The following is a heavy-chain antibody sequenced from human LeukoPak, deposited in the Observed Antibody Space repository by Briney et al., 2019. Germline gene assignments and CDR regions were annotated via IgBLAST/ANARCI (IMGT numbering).Heavy chain of an antibody. D-gene: IGHD1-7*01. J-gene: IGHJ5*02. CDR3: ARGPKNSGSSFDP. CDR1: GGSISSGNYY. Sequence: SQTLSLTCSVSGGSISSGNYYWTWIRQPPEKGLEWIGYIYYSGSTYYNPSLKSRINISVDTSKNQFSLKLSSVTAADTAVYYCARGPKNSGSSFDPWGQGTLVTVPS. CDR2: IYYSGST. V-gene: IGHV4-30-4*08.